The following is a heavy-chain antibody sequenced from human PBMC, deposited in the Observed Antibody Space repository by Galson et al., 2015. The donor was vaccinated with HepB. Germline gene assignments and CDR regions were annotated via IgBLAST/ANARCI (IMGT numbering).Heavy chain of an antibody. D-gene: IGHD2-2*01. CDR2: IWHDGSDE. Sequence: SLRLSCAASGFTFSNAWMSWVRQGPGKGLEWVAVIWHDGSDERYADSVKGRFTISRDDSRNTVYLQMNSLRAEETAVYYCARGNPPSSPVDLWGQGTLVTVSS. CDR1: GFTFSNAW. V-gene: IGHV3-33*08. CDR3: ARGNPPSSPVDL. J-gene: IGHJ5*02.